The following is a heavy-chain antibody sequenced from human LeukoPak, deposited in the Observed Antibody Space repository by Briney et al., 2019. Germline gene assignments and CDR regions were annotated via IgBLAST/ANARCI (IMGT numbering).Heavy chain of an antibody. D-gene: IGHD3-3*01. CDR2: ISCSSSTL. V-gene: IGHV3-48*01. CDR3: ARAPWSAYNSPHDY. CDR1: GFTFSSYS. Sequence: TGGSLRLSCAASGFTFSSYSMNWVRQAPGKGLEWVSYISCSSSTLYYADSVKGRFTISSDNAKNSLYLQMNSLRAEDTAVYYCARAPWSAYNSPHDYWGQGTLVTVSS. J-gene: IGHJ4*02.